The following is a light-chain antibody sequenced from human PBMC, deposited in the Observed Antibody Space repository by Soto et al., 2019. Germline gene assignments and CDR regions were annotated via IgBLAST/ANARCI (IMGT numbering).Light chain of an antibody. CDR2: GAS. V-gene: IGKV3D-15*01. Sequence: EIVMTQSPATLSVSPGERATLSCRASQSVSSNLAWYQQKPGQAPRLLIYGASNRATGIPARFSGSGSGADFTLTITRLEPEDFAVYYCQQYASSPPGYTFGQGTKLEIK. CDR3: QQYASSPPGYT. CDR1: QSVSSN. J-gene: IGKJ2*01.